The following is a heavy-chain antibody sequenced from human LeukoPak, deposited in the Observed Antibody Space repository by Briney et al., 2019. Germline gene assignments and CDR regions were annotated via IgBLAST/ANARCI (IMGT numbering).Heavy chain of an antibody. CDR3: AIMHGYYDGSGYWVQ. V-gene: IGHV3-23*01. D-gene: IGHD3-22*01. J-gene: IGHJ4*02. CDR2: ISPSGDRT. Sequence: GGSLRLSCAASGFTFGSYAMSWVRQAPGKGLEWVSLISPSGDRTSNADSVEGRFTISRDNPRNTLYLQMNSLRDEDTAVYYCAIMHGYYDGSGYWVQWGQGTLVTVSP. CDR1: GFTFGSYA.